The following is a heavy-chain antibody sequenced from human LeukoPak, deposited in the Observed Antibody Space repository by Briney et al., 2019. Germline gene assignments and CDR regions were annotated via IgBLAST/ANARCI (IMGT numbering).Heavy chain of an antibody. D-gene: IGHD3-10*01. CDR3: ARDTTYYYDGGSSGPHYFDY. CDR2: ISYDGGIT. V-gene: IGHV3-30*01. CDR1: GFTFSSYA. J-gene: IGHJ4*02. Sequence: GGSLRLSCAASGFTFSSYAMYWVRQAPGKGPEWLAVISYDGGITHYADSVKDRFTISRDNSKNTLFLRLNSLRGGDTAVYYCARDTTYYYDGGSSGPHYFDYWGQGTLVTVSS.